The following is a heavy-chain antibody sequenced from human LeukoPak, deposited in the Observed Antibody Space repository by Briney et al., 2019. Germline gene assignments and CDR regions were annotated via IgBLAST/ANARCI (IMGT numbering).Heavy chain of an antibody. J-gene: IGHJ4*02. D-gene: IGHD3-10*01. V-gene: IGHV3-23*01. CDR1: GFTFSSYA. CDR2: ISNSGEST. CDR3: AKGAMVRGVLDY. Sequence: GGSLRLSCAASGFTFSSYAMNWVRQAPGKGLERVSTISNSGESTYYADSVKGRFTISRDNSKNTLFLQMNSLRAEDTAVYYCAKGAMVRGVLDYWGQGTLVTVSS.